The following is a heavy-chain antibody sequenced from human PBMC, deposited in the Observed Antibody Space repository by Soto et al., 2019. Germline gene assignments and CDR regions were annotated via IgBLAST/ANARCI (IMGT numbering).Heavy chain of an antibody. CDR1: GDSVNSENYY. D-gene: IGHD5-18*01. CDR2: AHSGGRT. Sequence: SETLSLTCSVSGDSVNSENYYWTWIRQSPGKGLEWIGYAHSGGRTDYNPSLKSRVTISLDTPVNQFSLQLTSVTAADTAVYYCAREIRGYSRALDYWGQGTPVTVSS. CDR3: AREIRGYSRALDY. J-gene: IGHJ4*02. V-gene: IGHV4-61*01.